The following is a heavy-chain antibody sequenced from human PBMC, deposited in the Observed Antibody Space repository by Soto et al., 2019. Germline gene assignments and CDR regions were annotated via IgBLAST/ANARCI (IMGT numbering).Heavy chain of an antibody. CDR2: ISWNSGSI. Sequence: EVQLVESGGGLVEPGSSLRLSCAASGFTFDDYAMHWVRQAPGKGLEWVSGISWNSGSIGYADSVKGRFTISRDNAKNSLYLQMNSLRAEDTALYYCAKDRGDYGSDFDYWGQGTLVTVAS. D-gene: IGHD4-17*01. CDR3: AKDRGDYGSDFDY. CDR1: GFTFDDYA. V-gene: IGHV3-9*01. J-gene: IGHJ4*02.